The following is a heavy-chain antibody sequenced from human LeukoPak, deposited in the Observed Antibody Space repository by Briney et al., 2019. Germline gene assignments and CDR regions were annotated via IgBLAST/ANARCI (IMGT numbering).Heavy chain of an antibody. CDR1: GYTFTGYY. CDR3: ARGYSYGYASDY. V-gene: IGHV1-2*04. J-gene: IGHJ4*02. CDR2: INPNSGGT. Sequence: GASVKVSCKAFGYTFTGYYIHWVRQAPGQGLECMGWINPNSGGTNYAQKFQGWVTMTRDTSISTAYMELSRLRSDDTAVYYCARGYSYGYASDYWGQGTLVTVSS. D-gene: IGHD5-18*01.